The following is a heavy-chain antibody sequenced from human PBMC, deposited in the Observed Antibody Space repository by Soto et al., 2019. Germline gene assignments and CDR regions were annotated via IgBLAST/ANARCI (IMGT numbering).Heavy chain of an antibody. D-gene: IGHD2-15*01. Sequence: EVQLVESGGGLVQPGGSLRLSCAASGFTFSSYDMHWVRQATGKGLEWVSAIGTAGDTYYPGSVKGRFTISRENAKNSLYLQMNSLRAGDTAVYYCARGRHPGWRYFDYWGQGTLVTVSS. J-gene: IGHJ4*02. CDR3: ARGRHPGWRYFDY. CDR2: IGTAGDT. CDR1: GFTFSSYD. V-gene: IGHV3-13*01.